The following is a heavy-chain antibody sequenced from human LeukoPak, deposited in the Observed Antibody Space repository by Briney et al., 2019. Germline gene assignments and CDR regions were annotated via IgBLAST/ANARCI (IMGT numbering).Heavy chain of an antibody. CDR3: AKDFEDGNVLRYFDWLFFMGCPWFDP. V-gene: IGHV3-30*02. D-gene: IGHD3-9*01. J-gene: IGHJ5*02. CDR2: IRYDGSNK. Sequence: GGSLRLSCAASGFTFSSYGMHWVRQAPGKGLEWVAFIRYDGSNKYYADSVKGRFTISRDNSRNTLYLQMNSLRAEDTAVYYCAKDFEDGNVLRYFDWLFFMGCPWFDPWGQGTLVTVSS. CDR1: GFTFSSYG.